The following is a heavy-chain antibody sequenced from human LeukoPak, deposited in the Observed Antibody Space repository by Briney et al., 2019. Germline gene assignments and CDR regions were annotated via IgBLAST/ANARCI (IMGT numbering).Heavy chain of an antibody. V-gene: IGHV1-18*01. D-gene: IGHD6-13*01. J-gene: IGHJ4*02. CDR2: ISGYNGHT. CDR1: GYTFINYG. Sequence: GASVKVSCKASGYTFINYGISWVRQAPGQGLECIGWISGYNGHTNYAQNVQGRVTMNTETSTSTAYMELRSLTSDDTAVYYCARDQGRFGAAAAGRDNDYWGQGTLVTVSS. CDR3: ARDQGRFGAAAAGRDNDY.